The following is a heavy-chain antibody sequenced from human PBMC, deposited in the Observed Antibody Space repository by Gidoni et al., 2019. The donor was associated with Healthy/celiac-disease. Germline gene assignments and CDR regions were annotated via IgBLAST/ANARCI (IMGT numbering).Heavy chain of an antibody. CDR3: ASSFWTGVA. D-gene: IGHD3-3*01. V-gene: IGHV4-39*01. Sequence: QLQLQESGSGLVKPSETLSLTCTVSGGSISSSSYYWCWIRQPPGKGLEWIGSIYYSGSTYYNPSLKSRVTISVDTSKNQFSLKLSSVTAADTAVYYCASSFWTGVAWGQGTLVTVSS. CDR2: IYYSGST. CDR1: GGSISSSSYY. J-gene: IGHJ5*02.